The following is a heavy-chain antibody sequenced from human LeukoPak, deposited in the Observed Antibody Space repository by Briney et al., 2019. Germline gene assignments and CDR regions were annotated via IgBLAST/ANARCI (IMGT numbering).Heavy chain of an antibody. CDR1: GFIFSTYN. CDR2: IGTSGDYI. Sequence: GGSLRLSCTASGFIFSTYNMNWVRQAPGKGLEWVSSIGTSGDYIYYADSVQGRFTISRDDAKNSLYLQLNSLRAEDTAVYYCARDPLIAAAGGYGMDVWGQGTTVTVSS. V-gene: IGHV3-21*06. CDR3: ARDPLIAAAGGYGMDV. D-gene: IGHD6-13*01. J-gene: IGHJ6*02.